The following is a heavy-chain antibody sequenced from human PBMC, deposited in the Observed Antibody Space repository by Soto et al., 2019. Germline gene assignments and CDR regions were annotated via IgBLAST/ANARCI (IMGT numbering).Heavy chain of an antibody. Sequence: QVQLVESGGGVVQPWRSLRLSCAASGFTFSSYAMHWVRQAPGKGLEWVAVISYDGSNKYYADSVKGRFTISRDNSKNTLYLQMNSLRAEDTAVYYCARERERYYYGSGSPYYYGMDVWGQGTTVTVSS. D-gene: IGHD3-10*01. CDR2: ISYDGSNK. V-gene: IGHV3-30-3*01. J-gene: IGHJ6*02. CDR3: ARERERYYYGSGSPYYYGMDV. CDR1: GFTFSSYA.